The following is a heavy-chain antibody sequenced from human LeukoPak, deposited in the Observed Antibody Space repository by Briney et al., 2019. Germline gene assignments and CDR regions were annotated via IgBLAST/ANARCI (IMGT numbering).Heavy chain of an antibody. CDR3: ARSVGVDTAMVDY. V-gene: IGHV3-33*01. Sequence: PGGSLRLSCAASGFTFSSYGMHWVRQAPGKGLEWVAVIWYDGSNKYYADSVKSRFTISRDNSKNTLYLQMNSLRAEDTAVYYCARSVGVDTAMVDYWGQGTLVTVSS. CDR2: IWYDGSNK. D-gene: IGHD5-18*01. J-gene: IGHJ4*02. CDR1: GFTFSSYG.